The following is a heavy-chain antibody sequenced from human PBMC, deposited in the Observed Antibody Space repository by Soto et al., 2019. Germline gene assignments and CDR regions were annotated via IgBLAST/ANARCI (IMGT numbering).Heavy chain of an antibody. CDR1: GFTFSSYW. CDR2: IKQDGSEK. CDR3: ARKDYDSSGYQGGFDY. V-gene: IGHV3-7*03. Sequence: GGSLRLSCAASGFTFSSYWMSWVRQAPGKGLEWVANIKQDGSEKYYVDSVKGRFTISRDNAKNSLYLQMNSLRAEDTAVYYCARKDYDSSGYQGGFDYWGQGTLVTVSS. J-gene: IGHJ4*02. D-gene: IGHD3-22*01.